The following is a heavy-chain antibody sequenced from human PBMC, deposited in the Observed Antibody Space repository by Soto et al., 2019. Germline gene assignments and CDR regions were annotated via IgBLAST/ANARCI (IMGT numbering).Heavy chain of an antibody. J-gene: IGHJ4*02. CDR3: VRDWESTTQTWGFGDS. CDR2: IIPIFGVT. Sequence: QVQVVQSGAEVKKPGSSVKVSCKASGGTFSSYTITWVRQAPGQGLEWLARIIPIFGVTNYAQKFQDRLTMSADRPTTTAYMELSSLTSADTAVYYCVRDWESTTQTWGFGDSWGQGTLVTVSS. D-gene: IGHD3-10*01. CDR1: GGTFSSYT. V-gene: IGHV1-69*04.